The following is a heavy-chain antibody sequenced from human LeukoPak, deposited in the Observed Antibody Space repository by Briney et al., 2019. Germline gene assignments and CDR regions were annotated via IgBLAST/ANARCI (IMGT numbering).Heavy chain of an antibody. D-gene: IGHD1-1*01. J-gene: IGHJ3*02. CDR2: IYYSGST. V-gene: IGHV4-39*07. CDR3: ARVKNDGGAFDI. Sequence: PSETLSLTCTVSGGSISSSSYYWGWIRQPPGKGLEWIGSIYYSGSTNYNPSLKSRVTMSVDTSKNQFSLKLSSVTAADTAVYYCARVKNDGGAFDIWGQGTMVTVSS. CDR1: GGSISSSSYY.